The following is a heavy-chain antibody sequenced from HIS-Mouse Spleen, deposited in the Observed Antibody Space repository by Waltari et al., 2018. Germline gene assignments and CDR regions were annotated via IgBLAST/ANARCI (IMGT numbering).Heavy chain of an antibody. CDR2: TYSSGST. D-gene: IGHD6-13*01. J-gene: IGHJ2*01. V-gene: IGHV4-39*07. CDR3: AREIPYSSSWYDWYFDL. CDR1: GGPIRSSRYY. Sequence: QLQLQESGPGLVKPSETLSLTCPVSGGPIRSSRYYRGWIRQPPGKGLEWIGSTYSSGSTYYNPSLKSRVTISVDTSKNQFSLKLSSVTAADTAVYYCAREIPYSSSWYDWYFDLWGRGTLVTVSS.